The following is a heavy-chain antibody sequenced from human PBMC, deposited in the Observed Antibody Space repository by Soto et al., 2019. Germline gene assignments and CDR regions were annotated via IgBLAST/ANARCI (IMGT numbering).Heavy chain of an antibody. CDR2: ISASGNCM. D-gene: IGHD1-7*01. CDR3: VRGPPITSCVTGITVHYDCDGVDL. V-gene: IGHV3-21*01. J-gene: IGHJ6*02. Sequence: EVQLVESGGGLVKPGESLRLSCSASGFTFKTYSMIWVRQAPGKGLEWGSSISASGNCMYYADSVKGRVTISRDNTRNLLFLQMNRLRGEDTPVYYCVRGPPITSCVTGITVHYDCDGVDLWGQGTTVTVSS. CDR1: GFTFKTYS.